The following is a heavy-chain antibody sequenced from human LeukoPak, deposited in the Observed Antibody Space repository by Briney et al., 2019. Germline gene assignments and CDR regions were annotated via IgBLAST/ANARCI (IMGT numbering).Heavy chain of an antibody. J-gene: IGHJ4*02. D-gene: IGHD6-19*01. CDR2: ISSSSSTI. Sequence: PGGSLRLSCEASGLTFSSYSMNWVRQAPGKGLEWVSYISSSSSTIYYADSVKGRFTISRDNAKNSLYLQMNSLRAEDTAVYYCASGSGWYEYWGQGTLVTVSS. CDR3: ASGSGWYEY. CDR1: GLTFSSYS. V-gene: IGHV3-48*01.